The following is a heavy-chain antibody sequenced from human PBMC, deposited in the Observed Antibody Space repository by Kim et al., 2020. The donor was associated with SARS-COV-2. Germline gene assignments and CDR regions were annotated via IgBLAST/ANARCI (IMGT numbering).Heavy chain of an antibody. D-gene: IGHD1-26*01. J-gene: IGHJ4*02. CDR3: ARGSGGYRPFDY. Sequence: GGSLRLSCAASGFIFSDHYMDWVRQAPGKGLEWVGRFRKIANSYTTEYAASVKGRFTNSREDSKSSLYLQMDSLKTEDTAVYYCARGSGGYRPFDYWGRGTLVTVSS. CDR2: FRKIANSYTT. CDR1: GFIFSDHY. V-gene: IGHV3-72*01.